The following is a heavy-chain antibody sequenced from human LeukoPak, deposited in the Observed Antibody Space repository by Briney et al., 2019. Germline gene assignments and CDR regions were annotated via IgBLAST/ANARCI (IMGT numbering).Heavy chain of an antibody. J-gene: IGHJ4*02. Sequence: GGSLRLSCAASGFTFSTYWMSWVRQAPGKGLEWVANIKQDGSEKYCADSLKGRFTISRDNAKNSLYLQMNSLRAEDTAVYYCAGWNRSHWFDYWGQGTLVTVSS. D-gene: IGHD1-1*01. CDR1: GFTFSTYW. V-gene: IGHV3-7*01. CDR2: IKQDGSEK. CDR3: AGWNRSHWFDY.